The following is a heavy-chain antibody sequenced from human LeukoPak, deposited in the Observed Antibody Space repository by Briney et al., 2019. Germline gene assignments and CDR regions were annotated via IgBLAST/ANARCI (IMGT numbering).Heavy chain of an antibody. D-gene: IGHD3-10*01. CDR1: GFTVSNNY. J-gene: IGHJ4*02. CDR3: ARGGVRGPTYFDY. V-gene: IGHV3-53*01. Sequence: GGSLRLSCAASGFTVSNNYTTWVRQAPGKALEWCSVIYTGGSTYYEDSVKGRFTISRDNSKNTLYLQMNSLRAEDPAVYYCARGGVRGPTYFDYWGQGTLVTVSS. CDR2: IYTGGST.